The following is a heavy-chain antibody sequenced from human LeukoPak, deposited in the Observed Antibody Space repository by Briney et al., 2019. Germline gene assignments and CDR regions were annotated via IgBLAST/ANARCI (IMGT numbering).Heavy chain of an antibody. CDR1: GGSISSGSYY. D-gene: IGHD6-13*01. J-gene: IGHJ3*02. V-gene: IGHV4-61*02. CDR3: ERSLWYSDAFAI. Sequence: PSETLSLTCTVSGGSISSGSYYWSWIRQPAGKGLEWIGRIYTSGSTNYNPSLKSRVTISVDTSKNQFSLKLSSVTAADTAVYYCERSLWYSDAFAIWGQGTMVTVSS. CDR2: IYTSGST.